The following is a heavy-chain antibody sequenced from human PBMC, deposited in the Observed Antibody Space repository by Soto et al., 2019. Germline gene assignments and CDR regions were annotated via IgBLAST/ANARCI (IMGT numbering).Heavy chain of an antibody. V-gene: IGHV4-4*02. D-gene: IGHD4-17*01. CDR1: GGSISSSNW. CDR3: AREQTLKDYGDLFDY. J-gene: IGHJ4*02. CDR2: IYHSGST. Sequence: SETLSLTCAVSGGSISSSNWWSWVRQPPGKGLEWIGEIYHSGSTNYNPSLKSRVTISVDKSKNQFSLKLSSVTAADTAVYYGAREQTLKDYGDLFDYWGQGTLVTVSS.